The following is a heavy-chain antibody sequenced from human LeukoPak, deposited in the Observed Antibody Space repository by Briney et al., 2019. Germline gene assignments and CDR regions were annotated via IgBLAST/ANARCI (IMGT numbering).Heavy chain of an antibody. CDR2: IHTSGST. J-gene: IGHJ3*01. CDR3: VRRSPVVAAGDAFDF. D-gene: IGHD3-22*01. Sequence: SETLSLTCTVSGGSISTYYWSWVRQPAGKGLEWIGRIHTSGSTSYEPSLRSRVTMSVDTSKNQFSLKLTSVTAADTAIYYCVRRSPVVAAGDAFDFWGQGAMVTVSS. V-gene: IGHV4-4*07. CDR1: GGSISTYY.